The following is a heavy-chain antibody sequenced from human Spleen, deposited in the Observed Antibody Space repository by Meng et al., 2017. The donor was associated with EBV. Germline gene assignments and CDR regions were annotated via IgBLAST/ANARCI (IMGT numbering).Heavy chain of an antibody. CDR2: VSPYNGYT. D-gene: IGHD5-24*01. V-gene: IGHV1-18*01. CDR1: GYTFINYG. Sequence: QLVQSGAGVEKPGASVTVSCNASGYTFINYGINWVRQPPGPGLEWMGWVSPYNGYTSYAQNLKGRVTMTTDTSTNTAYMTLRSLRSDDTAVYYCARDRSEMAGSWGGYWGQGSLVTVSS. J-gene: IGHJ4*01. CDR3: ARDRSEMAGSWGGY.